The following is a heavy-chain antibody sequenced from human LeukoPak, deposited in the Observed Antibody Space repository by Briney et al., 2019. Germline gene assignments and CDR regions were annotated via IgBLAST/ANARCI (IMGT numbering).Heavy chain of an antibody. D-gene: IGHD3-22*01. CDR2: IKSDGRT. CDR1: GFTVRSNS. J-gene: IGHJ4*02. Sequence: GGSLRLSCAASGFTVRSNSMTWVRQAPGKGLEWVSLIKSDGRTYYADSVKGRFTISRDNSKNTLYLQMNSLRAEDTAVYYCASVPLSSGFHYWGQGTLVTVSS. V-gene: IGHV3-53*01. CDR3: ASVPLSSGFHY.